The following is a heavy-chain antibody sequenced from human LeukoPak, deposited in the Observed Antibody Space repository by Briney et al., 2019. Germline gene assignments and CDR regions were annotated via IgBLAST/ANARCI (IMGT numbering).Heavy chain of an antibody. Sequence: SETLSLTCTVSGYSISSDYYWGWIRQPPGKGLEWIGGIYHSGSTYYNPSLKSRVTISLDTSKNQFSLKLRSVTAADTAVYYCARDRLGEMNEAFDIWGQGTMVTVSS. CDR1: GYSISSDYY. D-gene: IGHD3-10*01. J-gene: IGHJ3*02. CDR3: ARDRLGEMNEAFDI. V-gene: IGHV4-38-2*02. CDR2: IYHSGST.